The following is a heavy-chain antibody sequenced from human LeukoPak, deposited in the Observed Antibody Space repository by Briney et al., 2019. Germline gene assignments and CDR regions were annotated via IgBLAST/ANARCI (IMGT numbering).Heavy chain of an antibody. J-gene: IGHJ4*02. V-gene: IGHV3-21*01. Sequence: PGRSLRLSCAASGFTFSSYGMNWVRQAPGKGLEWVSSISSSSYIYYADSVKGRFTISRDNAKNSLYLQMNSLRAEDTAVYYCARDGSRGFDYWGQGTLVTVSS. CDR3: ARDGSRGFDY. CDR2: ISSSSYI. D-gene: IGHD3-10*01. CDR1: GFTFSSYG.